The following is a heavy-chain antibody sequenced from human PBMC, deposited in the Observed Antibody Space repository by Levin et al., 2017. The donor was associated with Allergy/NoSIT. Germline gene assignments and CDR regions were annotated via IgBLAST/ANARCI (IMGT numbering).Heavy chain of an antibody. CDR2: IIPILGIA. D-gene: IGHD5-12*01. V-gene: IGHV1-69*04. Sequence: SVKVSCKASGGTFSSYAISWVRQAPGQGLEWMGRIIPILGIANYAQKFQGRVTITADKSTSTAYMELSSLRSEDTAVYYCARDRGYSGYDWGGFDYWGQGTLVTVSS. CDR3: ARDRGYSGYDWGGFDY. J-gene: IGHJ4*02. CDR1: GGTFSSYA.